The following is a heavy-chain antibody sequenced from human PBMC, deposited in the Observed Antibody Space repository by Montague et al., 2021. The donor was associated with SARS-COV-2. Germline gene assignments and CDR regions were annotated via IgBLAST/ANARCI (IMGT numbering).Heavy chain of an antibody. CDR1: GGFISSSY. Sequence: SETLSLTCTVPGGFISSSYWSWIRQPAGKGLEWIGRIYTSGSTNYNPSLKSRVTISVDTSKNQFSLKLSSVTAAGTAVYYCARAKGSRYYYDSSGYYRDRGYYYYYYGMDVWGQGTTVTVSS. J-gene: IGHJ6*02. CDR2: IYTSGST. D-gene: IGHD3-22*01. V-gene: IGHV4-4*07. CDR3: ARAKGSRYYYDSSGYYRDRGYYYYYYGMDV.